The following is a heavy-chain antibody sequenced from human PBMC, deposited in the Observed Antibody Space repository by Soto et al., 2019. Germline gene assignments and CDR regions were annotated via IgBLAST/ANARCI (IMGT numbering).Heavy chain of an antibody. CDR3: AKAISSPFSNFDS. J-gene: IGHJ4*02. CDR1: GFTFSTYW. V-gene: IGHV3-7*01. D-gene: IGHD2-2*01. Sequence: EVQLVQSGGDLVQPGGSLRLSCVASGFTFSTYWMTWVRQAPGMGQEWVSGIKEDASEEVYVDSVKGRFSISRDNAKESLYCKLNTLTAEDTLVYYCAKAISSPFSNFDSWGQGSLVTVSS. CDR2: IKEDASEE.